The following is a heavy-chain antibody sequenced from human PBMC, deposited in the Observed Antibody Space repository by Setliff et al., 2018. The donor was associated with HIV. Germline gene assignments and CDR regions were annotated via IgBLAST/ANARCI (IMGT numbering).Heavy chain of an antibody. J-gene: IGHJ4*02. CDR1: GGTFSGYV. D-gene: IGHD2-21*01. CDR3: ARDHQTMLWLDY. Sequence: ASVKVSCKASGGTFSGYVISWVRQAPGQGLEWMGGFIPVLHITNYAQKFQGRVTITADESTSTGYMELRSLTSEDTAVYYCARDHQTMLWLDYWGQGTLVTVSS. CDR2: FIPVLHIT. V-gene: IGHV1-69*10.